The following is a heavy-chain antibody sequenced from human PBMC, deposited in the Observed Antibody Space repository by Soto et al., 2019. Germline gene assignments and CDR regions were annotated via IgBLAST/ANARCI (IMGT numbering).Heavy chain of an antibody. D-gene: IGHD1-1*01. CDR1: NDSIRSVTYY. Sequence: PSETLSLTCTVSNDSIRSVTYYWAWIRQPPGRGLEWMGSLSYLGTTDYNPSLKSRVTITKDSPKNQYSLKLTPVTAADTAVYYLATGRSDGGRNEEHFWCRGTLVCVSS. CDR3: ATGRSDGGRNEEHF. J-gene: IGHJ4*02. CDR2: LSYLGTT. V-gene: IGHV4-39*01.